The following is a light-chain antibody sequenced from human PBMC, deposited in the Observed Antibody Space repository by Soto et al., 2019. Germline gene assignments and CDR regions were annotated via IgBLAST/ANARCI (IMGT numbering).Light chain of an antibody. J-gene: IGKJ1*01. Sequence: EIVLTQSPATLSLSPGERATLSCRASQSVGSFLAWYQQKPGQAPRLLIFGASTRATGIPDRFSGSGSGTDFTLTISRLEPEDFAVYYCQHYYTSYTTFGQGTKVGIK. CDR2: GAS. V-gene: IGKV3-20*01. CDR1: QSVGSF. CDR3: QHYYTSYTT.